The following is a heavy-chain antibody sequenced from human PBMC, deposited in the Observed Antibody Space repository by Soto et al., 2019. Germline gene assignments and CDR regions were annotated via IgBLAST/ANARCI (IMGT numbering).Heavy chain of an antibody. D-gene: IGHD3-3*01. CDR1: GASLTNDY. CDR2: IYHSGYT. V-gene: IGHV4-59*01. Sequence: SETLSLTCSVSGASLTNDYWNWIRQSPGKGLEWIGDIYHSGYTKYNPSFDSRVTISIDTSKNQFSLNLTSVTAADTAVYYCARERSSFGVVTFDFWGQGTLVTVSS. J-gene: IGHJ4*02. CDR3: ARERSSFGVVTFDF.